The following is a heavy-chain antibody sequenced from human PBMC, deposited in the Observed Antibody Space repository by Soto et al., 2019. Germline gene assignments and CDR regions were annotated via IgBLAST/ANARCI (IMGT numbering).Heavy chain of an antibody. Sequence: QGQLVESGGGVVQPGTSLRLSCEASGFIFSRYGMHWVRQAPGKGLEWVAVISYDGSNSYYAESVKGRFIISRDKSENTLYLQMNSLRTEDTAVYFCAKDLGSGIPYYYYAMDVWGQGTTVTVSS. CDR2: ISYDGSNS. CDR3: AKDLGSGIPYYYYAMDV. J-gene: IGHJ6*02. CDR1: GFIFSRYG. D-gene: IGHD3-10*01. V-gene: IGHV3-30*18.